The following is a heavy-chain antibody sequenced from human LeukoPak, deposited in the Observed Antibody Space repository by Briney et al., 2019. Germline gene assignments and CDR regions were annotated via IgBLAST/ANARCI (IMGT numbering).Heavy chain of an antibody. Sequence: GGPLRLSCAASGFTFSDYYMSWIRQAPGKGLEWVSYISSSGSTIYYADSVKGRFTISRDNAKNSLYLQMNSLRAEDTAVYYCARVIWQWLTHDSWGQGTLVTVSS. D-gene: IGHD6-19*01. V-gene: IGHV3-11*01. J-gene: IGHJ4*02. CDR3: ARVIWQWLTHDS. CDR2: ISSSGSTI. CDR1: GFTFSDYY.